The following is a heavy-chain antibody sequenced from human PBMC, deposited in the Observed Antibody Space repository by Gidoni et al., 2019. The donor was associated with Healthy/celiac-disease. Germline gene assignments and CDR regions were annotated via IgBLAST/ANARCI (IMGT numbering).Heavy chain of an antibody. CDR3: ARPIRSSYYDFWSGPGLDAFDI. D-gene: IGHD3-3*01. Sequence: QLQLQESGPGLVKPSETLSLTCTVSGGSISSSSYYWGWIRQPPGKGLEWIGSIYYSGSTYYNPSLKSRVTISVDTSKNQFSLKLSSVTAADTAVYYCARPIRSSYYDFWSGPGLDAFDIWGQGTMVTVSS. CDR1: GGSISSSSYY. CDR2: IYYSGST. J-gene: IGHJ3*02. V-gene: IGHV4-39*01.